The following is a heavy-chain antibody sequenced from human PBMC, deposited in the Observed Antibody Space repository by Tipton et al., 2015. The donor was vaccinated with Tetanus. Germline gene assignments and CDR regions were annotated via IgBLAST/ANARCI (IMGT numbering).Heavy chain of an antibody. CDR3: ARAGFEGSSSSGYFDH. CDR2: INQSGST. D-gene: IGHD2-2*01. V-gene: IGHV4-34*01. Sequence: TLSLTCAVSGGAFSGYLWSWIRQSPEKGLEWIGEINQSGSTIYNPSLKSRVTIAVDTFKRQFSMTLTSATAADTAVYYCARAGFEGSSSSGYFDHWGLGVLVTVSS. CDR1: GGAFSGYL. J-gene: IGHJ4*02.